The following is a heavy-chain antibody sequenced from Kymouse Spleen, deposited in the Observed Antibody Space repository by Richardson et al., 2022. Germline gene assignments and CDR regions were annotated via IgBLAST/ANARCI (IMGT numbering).Heavy chain of an antibody. D-gene: IGHD6-19*01. CDR1: GGSISSYY. CDR3: AGAVAGTRYFDL. Sequence: QVQLQESGPGLVKPSETLSLTCTVSGGSISSYYWSWIRQPPGKGLEWIGYIYYSGSTNYNPSLKSRVTISVDTSKNQFSLKLSSVTAADTAVYYCAGAVAGTRYFDLWGRGTLVTVSS. CDR2: IYYSGST. V-gene: IGHV4-59*01. J-gene: IGHJ2*01.